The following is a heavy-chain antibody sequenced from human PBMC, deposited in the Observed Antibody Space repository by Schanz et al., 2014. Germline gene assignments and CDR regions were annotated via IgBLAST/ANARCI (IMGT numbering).Heavy chain of an antibody. CDR2: IKSKTDGGTR. D-gene: IGHD3-10*01. V-gene: IGHV3-15*01. CDR3: PADLWFGAVWGVW. CDR1: GFNFSDYA. Sequence: EVHLLESGGGLVPPGGSLRLSCAASGFNFSDYAMCWVRQAPGKGLQWVARIKSKTDGGTRDYAAPVKGRFTISTDDSKNTVYLQMNSLQTEDTAVYYCPADLWFGAVWGVWWGQGTLVTVSS. J-gene: IGHJ4*02.